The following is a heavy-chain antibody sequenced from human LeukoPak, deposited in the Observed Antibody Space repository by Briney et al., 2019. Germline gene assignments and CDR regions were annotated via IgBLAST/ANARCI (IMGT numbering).Heavy chain of an antibody. J-gene: IGHJ4*02. D-gene: IGHD3-22*01. Sequence: PGGSLRLSCAASGFTFSSYGMHWVRQAPGKGLEWVAVISYDGSNKYYADSVKGRFTISRDNSKNTLYLQVNSLRAEDTAVYYCAKDSTVYDSSGYYPRLCDWWGQGTLVTVSS. CDR1: GFTFSSYG. CDR3: AKDSTVYDSSGYYPRLCDW. CDR2: ISYDGSNK. V-gene: IGHV3-30*18.